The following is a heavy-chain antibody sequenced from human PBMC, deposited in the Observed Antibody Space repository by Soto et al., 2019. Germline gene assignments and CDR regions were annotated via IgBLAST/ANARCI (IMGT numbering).Heavy chain of an antibody. CDR2: ISAHNGNT. D-gene: IGHD6-6*01. CDR3: ARGRDGDY. V-gene: IGHV1-18*01. CDR1: GYGFTSYG. Sequence: QIHLVQSGAEVKKPGASVKVSCKGSGYGFTSYGITWVRQAPGQGLEWMPWISAHNGNTNYAQKLQGRVTGSRDTSTSTAYLELRSLGSGDTAVYYCARGRDGDYWGQGALVTVSA. J-gene: IGHJ4*02.